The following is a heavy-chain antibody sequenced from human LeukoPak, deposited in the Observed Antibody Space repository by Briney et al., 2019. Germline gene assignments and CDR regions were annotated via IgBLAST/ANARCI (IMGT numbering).Heavy chain of an antibody. CDR1: GFTSSSYA. CDR2: IYSGGST. CDR3: ARDQGYYYGSGSPYDAFDI. V-gene: IGHV3-53*01. J-gene: IGHJ3*02. Sequence: GGSLRLSCAASGFTSSSYAMSWVRPAPGKGLEWVSVIYSGGSTYYADSVKGRFTISRDNSKNTLYLQMNSLRAEDTAVYYCARDQGYYYGSGSPYDAFDIWGQGTMVTVSS. D-gene: IGHD3-10*01.